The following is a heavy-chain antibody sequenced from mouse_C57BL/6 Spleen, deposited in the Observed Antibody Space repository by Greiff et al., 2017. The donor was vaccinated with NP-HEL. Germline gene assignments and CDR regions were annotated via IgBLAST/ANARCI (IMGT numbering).Heavy chain of an antibody. CDR3: ARDQGYGNYVFAY. CDR2: ISYSGST. CDR1: GYSITSGYD. Sequence: EVQLQQSGPGMVKPSQSLSLTCTVTGYSITSGYDWHWIRHFPGNKLEWMGYISYSGSTNYNPSLKSRISITHDTSKNHFFLKLNSVTTEDTATYHCARDQGYGNYVFAYWGQGTLVTVSA. D-gene: IGHD2-10*02. J-gene: IGHJ3*01. V-gene: IGHV3-1*01.